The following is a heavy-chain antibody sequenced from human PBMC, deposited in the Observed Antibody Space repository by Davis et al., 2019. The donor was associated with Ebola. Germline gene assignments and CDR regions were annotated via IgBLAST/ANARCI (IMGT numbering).Heavy chain of an antibody. D-gene: IGHD6-13*01. CDR1: GFTFGDYA. CDR3: TRDLKQPPPSYYYGMDV. V-gene: IGHV3-49*04. CDR2: IRSKAYGGKT. Sequence: PGGSLRLSCTASGFTFGDYAMNWVRQAPGKGLEWVGFIRSKAYGGKTAYAASVKGRFTISRDDSRSIAYLQMNGLKTEDTAVYYCTRDLKQPPPSYYYGMDVWGQGTTVTVSS. J-gene: IGHJ6*02.